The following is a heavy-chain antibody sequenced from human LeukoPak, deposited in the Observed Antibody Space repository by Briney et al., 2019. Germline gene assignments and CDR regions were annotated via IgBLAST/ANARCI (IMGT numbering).Heavy chain of an antibody. Sequence: GGSLRLSCAASGFTFSSYGMHWVRQAPGKGLEWVAVIWYDGSNKYYADSVKGRFTISRDNSKNTLYLQMNSLRAEDTAVYYCARDKIAAVAAKNHFDYWGQGTLVTVSS. CDR1: GFTFSSYG. J-gene: IGHJ4*02. CDR2: IWYDGSNK. CDR3: ARDKIAAVAAKNHFDY. V-gene: IGHV3-33*01. D-gene: IGHD6-19*01.